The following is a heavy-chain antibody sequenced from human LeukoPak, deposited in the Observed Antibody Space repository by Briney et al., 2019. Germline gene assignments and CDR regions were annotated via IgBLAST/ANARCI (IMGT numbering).Heavy chain of an antibody. CDR2: IKQDGSEK. J-gene: IGHJ4*02. D-gene: IGHD1-26*01. Sequence: GGSLRLSCAASEFTFSTYWMSWVRQAPGKGLEWVADIKQDGSEKYYVHSVKGRFTISRQNAKNSLFLQMNSLRAEDSAVYYCARESGTYSFLDYWAQGTLVTVSS. CDR3: ARESGTYSFLDY. CDR1: EFTFSTYW. V-gene: IGHV3-7*01.